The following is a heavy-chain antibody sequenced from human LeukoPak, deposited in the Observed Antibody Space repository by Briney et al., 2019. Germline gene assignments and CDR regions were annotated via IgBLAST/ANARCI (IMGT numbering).Heavy chain of an antibody. CDR3: ATGGSHMWGT. Sequence: SETLSLTCAASGVPISSDDWWSWVRQPPGKGLEFIGEIHESGSTNYNPSLQSRVTMSVDKPNNQVSLKVNSVTAADTAVYYCATGGSHMWGTWGQGTLVTVSP. J-gene: IGHJ5*02. D-gene: IGHD3-16*01. CDR1: GVPISSDDW. V-gene: IGHV4-4*02. CDR2: IHESGST.